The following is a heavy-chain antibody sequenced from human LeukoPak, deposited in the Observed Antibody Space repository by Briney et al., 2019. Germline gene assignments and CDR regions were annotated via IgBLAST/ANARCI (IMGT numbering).Heavy chain of an antibody. CDR2: ISAGGGST. V-gene: IGHV3-23*01. D-gene: IGHD4-11*01. CDR1: GFTFSSYA. J-gene: IGHJ4*02. CDR3: AKAKSYYSNYDY. Sequence: PGGSLRLSCAASGFTFSSYAMSWVRQAPGKGLECVSGISAGGGSTYYADSVKGRFTISRDNSKNTLYLQVNSLRAEDTAVYYCAKAKSYYSNYDYWGQGTLVTVSS.